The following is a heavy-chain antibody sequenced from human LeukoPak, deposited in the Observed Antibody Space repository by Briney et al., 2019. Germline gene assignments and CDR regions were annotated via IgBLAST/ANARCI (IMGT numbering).Heavy chain of an antibody. CDR1: GFSFTSYA. D-gene: IGHD2-2*01. Sequence: PGGSLRLSCAASGFSFTSYAMSWVRQSPGKGLEWVGRIKSKIDGETTDYAAPVKGRFSISRDDSKNTLFLQMNSLKTEDTAVYYCTTDCNSISCYGDGAFDIWGQGTMVTVSS. V-gene: IGHV3-15*01. CDR2: IKSKIDGETT. CDR3: TTDCNSISCYGDGAFDI. J-gene: IGHJ3*02.